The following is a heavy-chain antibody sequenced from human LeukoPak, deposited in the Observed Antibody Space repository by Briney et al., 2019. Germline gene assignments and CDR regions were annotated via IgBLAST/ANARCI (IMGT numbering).Heavy chain of an antibody. D-gene: IGHD3-22*01. J-gene: IGHJ6*03. CDR1: GFTFDDYA. Sequence: PGGSLRLSCAASGFTFDDYAMHWVRQAPGKGLEWVSLISWDGGSTYYADSVKGRFTISRDNSKNSLYLQMNSLRTEDTAVYYCAKPGSDYYNSGETYHYYYMDVWGKGTTVTVSS. V-gene: IGHV3-43D*03. CDR3: AKPGSDYYNSGETYHYYYMDV. CDR2: ISWDGGST.